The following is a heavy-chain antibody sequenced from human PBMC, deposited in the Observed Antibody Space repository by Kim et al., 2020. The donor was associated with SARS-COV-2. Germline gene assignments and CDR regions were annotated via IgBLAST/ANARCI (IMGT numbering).Heavy chain of an antibody. CDR2: ISYDGSNK. Sequence: GGSLRLSCAASGFTFSSYGMHWVRQAPGKGLEWVAVISYDGSNKYYADSVKGRFTISRDNSKNTLYLQMNSLRAEDTAVYYCARDKYYYDSSGYKHYYGMDVWGQGTTVTVSS. V-gene: IGHV3-33*05. CDR3: ARDKYYYDSSGYKHYYGMDV. D-gene: IGHD3-22*01. CDR1: GFTFSSYG. J-gene: IGHJ6*02.